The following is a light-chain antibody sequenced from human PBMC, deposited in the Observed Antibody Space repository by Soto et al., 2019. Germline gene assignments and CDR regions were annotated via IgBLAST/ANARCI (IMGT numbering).Light chain of an antibody. V-gene: IGKV3D-15*01. CDR2: GAS. CDR3: QQYNNWPPLT. CDR1: QSVSSN. J-gene: IGKJ4*01. Sequence: EIVMTQSPATLSVSPGERATLSCRASQSVSSNLAWYQQKPGQAPRLLIYGASSRAPGIPARFSGSGSGTEFTLTISSLQSEDFAVYYGQQYNNWPPLTFGGGTKVEIK.